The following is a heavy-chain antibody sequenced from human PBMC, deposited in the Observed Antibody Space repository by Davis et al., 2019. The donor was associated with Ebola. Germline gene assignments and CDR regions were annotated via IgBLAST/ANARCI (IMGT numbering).Heavy chain of an antibody. Sequence: GSLRLSCAVYGGSFSGYYWSWIRQPPGKGLEWIGEINHSGSTNYNPSLKSRVTISVDTSKNQFSLKLSSVTAADTAVYYCARLGHYYDSSGLDYWGQGTLVTVSS. CDR2: INHSGST. CDR1: GGSFSGYY. V-gene: IGHV4-34*01. D-gene: IGHD3-22*01. J-gene: IGHJ4*02. CDR3: ARLGHYYDSSGLDY.